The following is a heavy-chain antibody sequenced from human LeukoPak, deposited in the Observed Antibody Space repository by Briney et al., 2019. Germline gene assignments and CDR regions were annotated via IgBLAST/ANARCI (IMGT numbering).Heavy chain of an antibody. CDR2: IIPIFGTA. CDR1: GGTFSSYA. V-gene: IGHV1-69*13. D-gene: IGHD3-22*01. J-gene: IGHJ4*02. Sequence: EASVKVSCKASGGTFSSYAISWVRQAPGQGLEWMGGIIPIFGTANYAQKFQGRVTITADESTSTAYMELSSLRSEDTAVYYCARDESSSPRHFDYWGQGTLVTVSS. CDR3: ARDESSSPRHFDY.